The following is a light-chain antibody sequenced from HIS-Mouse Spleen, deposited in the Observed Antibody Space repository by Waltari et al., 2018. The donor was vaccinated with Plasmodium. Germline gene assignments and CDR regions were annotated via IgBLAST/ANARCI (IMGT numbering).Light chain of an antibody. Sequence: QSALTQPASVSGSPGQSITISCTGTSRDVGGYHYASWYQQHPGKAPKLMIYEVSNRPSGVSNRFSGSKSGNTASLTISGLQAEDEADYYCSSYTSSSTLDVFGTGTKVTVL. J-gene: IGLJ1*01. CDR2: EVS. CDR1: SRDVGGYHY. V-gene: IGLV2-14*01. CDR3: SSYTSSSTLDV.